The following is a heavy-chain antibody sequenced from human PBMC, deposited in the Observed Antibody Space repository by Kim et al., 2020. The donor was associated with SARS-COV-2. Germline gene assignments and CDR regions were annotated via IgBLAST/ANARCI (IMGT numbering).Heavy chain of an antibody. Sequence: CSPSLKSRLTIAKDTSKNQVVLTMTNMDPVDTATYYCAHGTIVGNGWFDPWGQGTLVTVSS. J-gene: IGHJ5*02. CDR3: AHGTIVGNGWFDP. V-gene: IGHV2-5*01. D-gene: IGHD3-3*01.